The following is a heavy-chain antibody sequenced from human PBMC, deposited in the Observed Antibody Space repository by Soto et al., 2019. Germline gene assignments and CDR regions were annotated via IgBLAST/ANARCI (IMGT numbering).Heavy chain of an antibody. Sequence: GGSLRLSCAASGFTFRGYWMHWVRQAPGKGLVWVSRINRDGSSTSYADSVKGRVTISRDTAKNTLYLQMNSLRAEDTAVYYCAREIVTTGEYYFDSWGQGTLVTVSS. CDR1: GFTFRGYW. CDR3: AREIVTTGEYYFDS. J-gene: IGHJ4*02. D-gene: IGHD1-1*01. V-gene: IGHV3-74*01. CDR2: INRDGSST.